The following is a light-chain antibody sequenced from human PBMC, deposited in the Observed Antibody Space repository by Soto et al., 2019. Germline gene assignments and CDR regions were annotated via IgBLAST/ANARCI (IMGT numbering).Light chain of an antibody. CDR1: QSVRGTS. CDR2: DAS. CDR3: QQYGSSGT. V-gene: IGKV3-20*01. J-gene: IGKJ1*01. Sequence: EIVLTQSPATLSLSPGERATLSCRASQSVRGTSLAWYQQKPGQAPRLLIYDASSRATGIPDRFSGGGSGTDFTLTISRLEPEDFAVYYCQQYGSSGTFGQGTKVDIK.